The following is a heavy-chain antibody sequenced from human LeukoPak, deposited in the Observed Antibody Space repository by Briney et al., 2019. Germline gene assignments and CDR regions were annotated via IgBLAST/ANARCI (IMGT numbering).Heavy chain of an antibody. J-gene: IGHJ3*02. Sequence: MGWIITYNGNTYHAQKLQGRVTMTTDTSTTTAYMELRSLRSDDTAVYYCARGPFGTDAFDIWGQGTMVTVSS. CDR2: IITYNGNT. D-gene: IGHD3-10*01. CDR3: ARGPFGTDAFDI. V-gene: IGHV1-18*01.